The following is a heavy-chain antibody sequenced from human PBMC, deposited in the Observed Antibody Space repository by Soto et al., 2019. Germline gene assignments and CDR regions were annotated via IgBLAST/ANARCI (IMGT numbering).Heavy chain of an antibody. CDR1: EFTFSDYA. Sequence: GGSLRLSCAASEFTFSDYAMHWVRQAPGKGLEWVAVISDDGDKVFYADSMKDRLTISRDNSKSTLFLQLTSLGPEDTALYYCARAHYHDSSGPDGHAFDIWGQGTLVTVSS. CDR3: ARAHYHDSSGPDGHAFDI. J-gene: IGHJ3*02. D-gene: IGHD3-22*01. V-gene: IGHV3-30-3*01. CDR2: ISDDGDKV.